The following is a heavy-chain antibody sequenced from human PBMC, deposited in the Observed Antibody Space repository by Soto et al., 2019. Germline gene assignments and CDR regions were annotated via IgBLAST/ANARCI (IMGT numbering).Heavy chain of an antibody. D-gene: IGHD3-10*01. CDR2: IYHSGST. V-gene: IGHV4-4*02. J-gene: IGHJ4*02. CDR3: ARVEYSSSSITMVRGVNFDY. Sequence: SETLSLTCAVSGGSISSSNWWSWVRQPPGKGLEWIGEIYHSGSTNYNPSLKSRVTISVDKSKNQFSLKLSSVTAADTAVYYCARVEYSSSSITMVRGVNFDYWGQGTLVTVPQ. CDR1: GGSISSSNW.